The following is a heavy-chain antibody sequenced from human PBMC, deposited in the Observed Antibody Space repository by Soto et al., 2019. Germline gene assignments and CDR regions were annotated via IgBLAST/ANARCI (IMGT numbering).Heavy chain of an antibody. V-gene: IGHV1-69*13. J-gene: IGHJ6*02. CDR3: ARDRVMRGNSYYYGMDV. CDR1: GGTFSSFA. D-gene: IGHD2-21*01. Sequence: SVKVSCKTSGGTFSSFAISWVRLVPGQRLEWMGVIIPRFATPTYAQTFQGRVSITADESTSTAYMELSSLRSEDTAVYYCARDRVMRGNSYYYGMDVWGQGTTVTVSS. CDR2: IIPRFATP.